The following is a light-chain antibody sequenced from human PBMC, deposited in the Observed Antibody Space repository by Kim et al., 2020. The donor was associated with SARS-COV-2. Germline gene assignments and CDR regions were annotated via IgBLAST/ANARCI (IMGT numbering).Light chain of an antibody. V-gene: IGLV3-1*01. CDR1: KLGNKY. CDR3: QEWDSSTFHV. CDR2: EDN. J-gene: IGLJ1*01. Sequence: SYELTQPPSVSVSPGQTASITCSGDKLGNKYACWYQQKPGQSPVLVIYEDNKRPSGIPERFSGSKSENTATLTIAGTQAMDEADYYCQEWDSSTFHVFGTGTKVTVL.